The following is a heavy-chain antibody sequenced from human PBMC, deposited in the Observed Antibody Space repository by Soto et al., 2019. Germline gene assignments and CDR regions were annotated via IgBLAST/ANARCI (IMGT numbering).Heavy chain of an antibody. CDR3: AKGRGYSRYDMDV. D-gene: IGHD5-18*01. Sequence: PGGSLRLSCAAPGFTFSSYAMSWVRQAPGKGLEWVSSISGSGGSTYYADSVKGRFTISRDNSKSTLYLQMNSLRAEGTAVYYCAKGRGYSRYDMDVWGQGTTVTVSS. CDR2: ISGSGGST. V-gene: IGHV3-23*01. J-gene: IGHJ6*02. CDR1: GFTFSSYA.